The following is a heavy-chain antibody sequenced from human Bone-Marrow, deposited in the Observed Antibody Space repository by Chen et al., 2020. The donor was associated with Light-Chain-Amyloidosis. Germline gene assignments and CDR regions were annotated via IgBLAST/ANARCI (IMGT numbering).Heavy chain of an antibody. CDR2: ISYSGRT. V-gene: IGHV4-59*01. Sequence: QVQLQESGPGLVKPSETLSLTCTVSGVSISRNYWSWIRQAPGKGLEWIGDISYSGRTNYNPTLKSRVTISERTSGNQFALKLTSLTAADAAVYYCARDRGHDLGYGSLEGNWFDPWGQGTLVTVSS. J-gene: IGHJ5*02. D-gene: IGHD5-12*01. CDR1: GVSISRNY. CDR3: ARDRGHDLGYGSLEGNWFDP.